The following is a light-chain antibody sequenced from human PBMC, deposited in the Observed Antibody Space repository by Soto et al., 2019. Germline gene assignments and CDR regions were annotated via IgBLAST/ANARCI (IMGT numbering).Light chain of an antibody. Sequence: QSALTQPASVSGSPGQSITISCTGTSSDVGDYNYVSWFQHHPGKAPKLLIYEVSNRPSGVSNRFSGSKSGNTASLTISGLQAEDEADYYCNSYTSYTTPHVVFGGGTQLTVL. V-gene: IGLV2-14*01. CDR1: SSDVGDYNY. CDR3: NSYTSYTTPHVV. CDR2: EVS. J-gene: IGLJ2*01.